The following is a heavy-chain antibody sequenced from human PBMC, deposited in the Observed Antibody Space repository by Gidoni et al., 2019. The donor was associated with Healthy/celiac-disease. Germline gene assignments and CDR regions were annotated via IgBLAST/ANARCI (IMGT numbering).Heavy chain of an antibody. CDR2: IYYSGRT. CDR1: GGSISSYY. CDR3: ARSSGMGSWYYFDY. Sequence: QVQLQESGPGLVKPSETLSLTCTVSGGSISSYYWSWIRQPPGKGLEWIGYIYYSGRTNYNPSRKSRVTISVDTSKNQFSLKLSSVTAADTAVYYCARSSGMGSWYYFDYWGQGTLVTVSS. J-gene: IGHJ4*02. V-gene: IGHV4-59*08. D-gene: IGHD6-13*01.